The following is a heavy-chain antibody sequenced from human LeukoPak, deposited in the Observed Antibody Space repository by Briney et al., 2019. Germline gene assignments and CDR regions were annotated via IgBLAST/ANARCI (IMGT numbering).Heavy chain of an antibody. CDR3: AKDKTYDDFWSGHDAFDI. CDR1: GFTFTTYA. Sequence: PGGSLRLSCAASGFTFTTYAMSWVRQAPGKGLEWVSVISGSGDSTYYADSVKGRFTISRDMSKNTLYLQMKSLRAGDTAVYYCAKDKTYDDFWSGHDAFDIWGQGTMVTVSS. J-gene: IGHJ3*02. V-gene: IGHV3-23*01. D-gene: IGHD3-3*01. CDR2: ISGSGDST.